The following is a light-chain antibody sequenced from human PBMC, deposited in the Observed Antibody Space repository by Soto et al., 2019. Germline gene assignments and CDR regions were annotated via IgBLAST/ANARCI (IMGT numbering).Light chain of an antibody. J-gene: IGLJ3*02. CDR1: SSDVGGYNY. V-gene: IGLV2-14*01. Sequence: QSVLTQPASVSGSPGQSNTISCTGTSSDVGGYNYVSWYQQHPGKAPKLMIYEVSNRPSGVSDRFSGSRSGNTASLTISGLQAEDESDYYCISYTSSSTWVFGGGTKVTVL. CDR2: EVS. CDR3: ISYTSSSTWV.